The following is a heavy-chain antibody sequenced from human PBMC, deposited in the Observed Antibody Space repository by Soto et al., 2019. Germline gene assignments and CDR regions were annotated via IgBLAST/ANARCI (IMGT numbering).Heavy chain of an antibody. D-gene: IGHD6-13*01. CDR3: ARPSRPAEVNWFDP. CDR1: GGSVSSGNYY. Sequence: SETLSLTCSVSGGSVSSGNYYWNWIRQPPGKGPEWIGYIYNSGSTHYNPSLKSRVTISVDASQNQFSLKLSSVTAADTAVYYCARPSRPAEVNWFDPWGQGTLVTVSS. CDR2: IYNSGST. J-gene: IGHJ5*02. V-gene: IGHV4-61*01.